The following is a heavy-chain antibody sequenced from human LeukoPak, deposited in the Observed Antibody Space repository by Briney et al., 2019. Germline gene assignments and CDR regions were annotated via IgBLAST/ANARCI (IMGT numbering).Heavy chain of an antibody. CDR2: INPNSGGT. Sequence: KSGGSLRLSCAASGFTFSSYGMHWVRQAPGQGLEWMGWINPNSGGTNYAQKFQGRVTMTRDTSISTAYMELSRLRSDDTAVYYCARCFYDSSGYYPPFRYWGQGTLVTVSS. J-gene: IGHJ4*02. CDR3: ARCFYDSSGYYPPFRY. D-gene: IGHD3-22*01. V-gene: IGHV1-2*02. CDR1: GFTFSSYG.